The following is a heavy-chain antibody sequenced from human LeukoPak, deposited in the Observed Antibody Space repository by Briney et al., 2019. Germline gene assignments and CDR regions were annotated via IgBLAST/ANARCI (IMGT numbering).Heavy chain of an antibody. CDR1: GVTSTY. Sequence: GGSLRLSCAASGVTSTYMTWVRQAPGKGLEWVSVIYNGGTTYYADSAKGRFTISRDNSKSTLFVYLQMNSLRTDDTALYYCAGGGEAARSLAYWGQGALVTVSS. CDR2: IYNGGTT. CDR3: AGGGEAARSLAY. J-gene: IGHJ4*02. V-gene: IGHV3-66*02. D-gene: IGHD6-6*01.